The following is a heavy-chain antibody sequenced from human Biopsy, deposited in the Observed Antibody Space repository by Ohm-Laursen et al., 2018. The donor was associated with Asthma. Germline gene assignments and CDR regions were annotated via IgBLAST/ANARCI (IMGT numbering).Heavy chain of an antibody. J-gene: IGHJ6*02. CDR2: IIPIFGTS. CDR1: GGTFSRYA. D-gene: IGHD5-12*01. V-gene: IGHV1-69*13. Sequence: VASVKASCKASGGTFSRYAISWVRQAPGQGLEWMGGIIPIFGTSNYAQKFQGRVTFTADESTSSAYMELSSLRFEDTAVYYCARGYSGTDRIVYYYSGMEVWGQGTTVTVSS. CDR3: ARGYSGTDRIVYYYSGMEV.